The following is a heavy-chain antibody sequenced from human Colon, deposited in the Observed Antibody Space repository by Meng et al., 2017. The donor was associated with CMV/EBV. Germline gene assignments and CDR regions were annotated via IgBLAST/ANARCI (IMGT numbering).Heavy chain of an antibody. V-gene: IGHV3-21*01. CDR1: GLSSYN. J-gene: IGHJ4*02. Sequence: GESLKISCVASGLSSYNILWVRQAPGKGLEWVSSISPTSTNIFYADSVRGRFSVSRDNAQNSVYLQMNSLRAEDTAVYYCARLPITVIEYYFDYWGQGTLVTVSS. CDR3: ARLPITVIEYYFDY. D-gene: IGHD5-24*01. CDR2: ISPTSTNI.